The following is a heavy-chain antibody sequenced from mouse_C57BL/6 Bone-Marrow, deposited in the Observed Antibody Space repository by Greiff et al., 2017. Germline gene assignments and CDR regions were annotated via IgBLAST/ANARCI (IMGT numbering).Heavy chain of an antibody. J-gene: IGHJ4*01. D-gene: IGHD2-3*01. CDR1: GYTFTDYY. CDR2: INPYNGGT. CDR3: ARKLGWLLRNYAMDY. Sequence: EVQLQQSGPVLVKPGASVKMSCKASGYTFTDYYMNWVKQSHGKSLEWIGVINPYNGGTSYNQKFKGKATLTVDKSSSTAYMELNSLTSEDSAVYYCARKLGWLLRNYAMDYWGQGTSVTVSS. V-gene: IGHV1-19*01.